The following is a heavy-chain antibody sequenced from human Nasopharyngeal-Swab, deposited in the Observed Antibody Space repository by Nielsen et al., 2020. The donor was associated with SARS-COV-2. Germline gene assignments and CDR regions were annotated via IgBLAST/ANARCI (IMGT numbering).Heavy chain of an antibody. Sequence: GESLKISCAASGFTFSDYYMSWIRQAPGKGLEWVAVMSYDGSNKYYADSVKGRFTISRDNSKNTLYLQMNSLRAEDTAVYYCARAPRPWQQLVSYWGQGTLVTVSS. J-gene: IGHJ4*02. CDR1: GFTFSDYY. D-gene: IGHD6-13*01. CDR3: ARAPRPWQQLVSY. CDR2: MSYDGSNK. V-gene: IGHV3-30-3*01.